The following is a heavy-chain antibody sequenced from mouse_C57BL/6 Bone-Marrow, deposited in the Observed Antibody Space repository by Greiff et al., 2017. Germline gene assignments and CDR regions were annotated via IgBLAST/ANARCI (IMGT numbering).Heavy chain of an antibody. CDR2: IDPSDSYT. CDR1: GYTFTSYW. CDR3: ARATVVDYYAMDY. J-gene: IGHJ4*01. D-gene: IGHD1-1*01. Sequence: QVQLQQPGAELVMPGASVKLSCKASGYTFTSYWMHWVKQRPGQGLEWIGEIDPSDSYTNYNQKFKGKSTLTVDKSSSTAYMQLSSLTSEDSAVYYCARATVVDYYAMDYWGQGTSVTVSS. V-gene: IGHV1-69*01.